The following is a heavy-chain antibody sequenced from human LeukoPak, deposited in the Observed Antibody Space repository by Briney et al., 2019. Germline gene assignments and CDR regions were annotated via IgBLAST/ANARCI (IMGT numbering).Heavy chain of an antibody. J-gene: IGHJ4*02. D-gene: IGHD3-22*01. V-gene: IGHV4-59*01. CDR3: ARVDYDSSGYFDY. CDR1: GGSISTFY. CDR2: VYYSGST. Sequence: SETLSLTCTVSGGSISTFYWSWLRQPPGKQLEWIGYVYYSGSTNYNPSFKTRVTISIDTSKNQFSLKLSSVSPADTAVYYCARVDYDSSGYFDYWGQGTLVTVSS.